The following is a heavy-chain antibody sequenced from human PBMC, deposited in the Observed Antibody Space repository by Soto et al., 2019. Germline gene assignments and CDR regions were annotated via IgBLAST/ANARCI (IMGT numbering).Heavy chain of an antibody. CDR1: GGSISSYY. CDR2: IYYSGST. CDR3: ARVAYDSSGYPYFDY. Sequence: QVQLQESGPGLVKPSETLSLTCTVSGGSISSYYWSWIRQPPGKGLEWIGYIYYSGSTNYNPSLKSRVTISVDTSKNQFSLKLSSVTAADTAVYYCARVAYDSSGYPYFDYWGQGTLVTVSS. J-gene: IGHJ4*02. V-gene: IGHV4-59*01. D-gene: IGHD3-22*01.